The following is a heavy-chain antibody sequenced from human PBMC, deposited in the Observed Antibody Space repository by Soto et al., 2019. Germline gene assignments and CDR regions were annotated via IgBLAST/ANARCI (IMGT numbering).Heavy chain of an antibody. D-gene: IGHD6-13*01. CDR3: VSEVLAAAGTHYYYFYYMDV. CDR2: MNPNSGNT. Sequence: ASVKVSCKASGYTFTSYDINWVRQATGQGLEWMGWMNPNSGNTGYAQKFQGRVTMTRNTSISTAYMELSSLRSEDTAVYYCVSEVLAAAGTHYYYFYYMDVWGKGTTVTVSS. CDR1: GYTFTSYD. J-gene: IGHJ6*03. V-gene: IGHV1-8*01.